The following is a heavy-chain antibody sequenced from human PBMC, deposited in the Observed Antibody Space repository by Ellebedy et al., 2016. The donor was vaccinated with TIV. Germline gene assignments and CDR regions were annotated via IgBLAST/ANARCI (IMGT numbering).Heavy chain of an antibody. CDR2: ISYSGSP. CDR3: ARMTSRGFSTPAY. J-gene: IGHJ4*02. V-gene: IGHV4-39*07. D-gene: IGHD5-12*01. Sequence: SETLSLXXTASGGSIRSSSYYWGWTRQPPGKGLEWIGSISYSGSPYYNPSLRSRVTMSVDTSKNQLSLKLRSVTAADTAIYYCARMTSRGFSTPAYWGQGTLVTVSS. CDR1: GGSIRSSSYY.